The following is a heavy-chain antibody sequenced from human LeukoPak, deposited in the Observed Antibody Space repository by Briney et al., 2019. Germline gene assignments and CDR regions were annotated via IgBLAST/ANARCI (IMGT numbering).Heavy chain of an antibody. CDR1: GGSISSSRYY. V-gene: IGHV4-39*01. CDR3: ARLLFRYISSLGVYDY. Sequence: SETLSLTCTVSGGSISSSRYYWGWIRQPPGKGLGGIGSISYNGTTSSPPSLRGRATISAHPTTNQSSLRLSSVTAAHTAIYDCARLLFRYISSLGVYDYWGQGTLVTASS. J-gene: IGHJ4*02. CDR2: ISYNGTT. D-gene: IGHD6-6*01.